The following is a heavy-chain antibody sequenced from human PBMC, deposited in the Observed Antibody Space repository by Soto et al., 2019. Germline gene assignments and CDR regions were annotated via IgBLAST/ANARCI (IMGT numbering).Heavy chain of an antibody. CDR2: IYWDDDK. D-gene: IGHD3-10*01. CDR3: AHRTPMVGGVMKGLDV. CDR1: VLSLSNCGVT. J-gene: IGHJ6*02. V-gene: IGHV2-5*02. Sequence: QITLKESGPTLAKPTQTLTLTCTFSVLSLSNCGVTVGWILQPQGKAPEWLANIYWDDDKRYSPSLKSRLTITKDTSKNQVVLRMTNMDPVDTATYYCAHRTPMVGGVMKGLDVWGQGTKVIVAS.